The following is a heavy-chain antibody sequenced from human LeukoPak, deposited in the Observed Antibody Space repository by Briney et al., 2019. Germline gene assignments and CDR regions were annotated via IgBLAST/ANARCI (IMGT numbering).Heavy chain of an antibody. CDR1: GVTFSNYW. D-gene: IGHD6-13*01. CDR2: IKEDGGEK. J-gene: IGHJ4*02. V-gene: IGHV3-7*01. Sequence: RGTLRLSCTASGVTFSNYWMSWVRRAPGQGLGWVANIKEDGGEKNYVDSVRGRFTITRDNSRNSLYLQMNSLRGEDTAVYYCATERRGSSTYDGKEAFDFWGQGTLVTVSS. CDR3: ATERRGSSTYDGKEAFDF.